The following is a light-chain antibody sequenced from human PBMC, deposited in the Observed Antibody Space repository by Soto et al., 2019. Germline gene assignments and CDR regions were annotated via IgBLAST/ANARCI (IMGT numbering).Light chain of an antibody. Sequence: DIVLTQSPDTLSLSPGERATLSCRASQSIDNNYLAWYQQKPGRAPRLLIYRAFSRATGIPDRFSASASGTYLSLTISRLEPEDFAVYVCHQYGSSITFGPGPKVDTK. CDR1: QSIDNNY. V-gene: IGKV3-20*01. J-gene: IGKJ3*01. CDR2: RAF. CDR3: HQYGSSIT.